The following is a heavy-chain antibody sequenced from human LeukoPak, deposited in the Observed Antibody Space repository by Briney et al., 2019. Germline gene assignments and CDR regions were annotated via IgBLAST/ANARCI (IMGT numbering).Heavy chain of an antibody. J-gene: IGHJ3*02. CDR3: ARGEAFDI. CDR1: GASISSYY. Sequence: PSETLSLTCTVSGASISSYYWSWIRQPPGKGLEWIGDIYYSGTTNYNPSLKSRVTISVDTSKNQFSLKLSSVTAADTAVYYCARGEAFDIWGQGTMVTVSS. D-gene: IGHD1-26*01. CDR2: IYYSGTT. V-gene: IGHV4-59*01.